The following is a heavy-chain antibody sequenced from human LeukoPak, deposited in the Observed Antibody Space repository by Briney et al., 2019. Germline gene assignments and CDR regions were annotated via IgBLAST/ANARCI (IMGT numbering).Heavy chain of an antibody. V-gene: IGHV3-33*01. D-gene: IGHD3-16*01. CDR1: GFTFSSYG. J-gene: IGHJ3*02. CDR2: IWYDGSNK. Sequence: LPGRSLRLSCAASGFTFSSYGMHWVRQAPGKGLEWVAVIWYDGSNKYYADSVKGRFTISRDYSKNTLYLQMNSLRAEDTAVYYCASSRGSQNAFDIWGQGTMVTVSS. CDR3: ASSRGSQNAFDI.